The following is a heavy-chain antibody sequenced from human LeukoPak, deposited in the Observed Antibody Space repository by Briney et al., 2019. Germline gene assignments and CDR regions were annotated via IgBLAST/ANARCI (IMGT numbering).Heavy chain of an antibody. V-gene: IGHV4-59*01. Sequence: SETLSLACTVSGGSISSYYWSWIRQPPGKGLEWIGYIYYSGSTNYNPSLKSRVTISVDTSKNQFSLKLSSVTAADTAVYYCARCLAGRLTTGFMDVWGQGTTVTVSS. D-gene: IGHD1-14*01. CDR1: GGSISSYY. CDR3: ARCLAGRLTTGFMDV. CDR2: IYYSGST. J-gene: IGHJ6*02.